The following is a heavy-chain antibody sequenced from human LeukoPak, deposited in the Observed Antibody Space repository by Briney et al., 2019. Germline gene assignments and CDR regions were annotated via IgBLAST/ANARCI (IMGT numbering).Heavy chain of an antibody. V-gene: IGHV3-30*02. D-gene: IGHD7-27*01. CDR3: AKRQSSNWGLGFNY. CDR2: IRYDGSNE. Sequence: GGSLRLSCAASGFSFNTYDIHWVRQAPGKGLEWVALIRYDGSNEYYADSVKGRFTISRDNSKNTLYLQVNSLRAEDTAVYYCAKRQSSNWGLGFNYWGQGTLVTVSS. CDR1: GFSFNTYD. J-gene: IGHJ4*02.